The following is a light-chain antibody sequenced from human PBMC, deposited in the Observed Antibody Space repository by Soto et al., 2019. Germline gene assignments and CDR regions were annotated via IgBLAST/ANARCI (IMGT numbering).Light chain of an antibody. V-gene: IGKV1-33*01. CDR3: QQYENIPT. CDR1: QNIKNY. Sequence: DIQMTQSASSLSAYLGDRVTITCQASQNIKNYLNWYQQKPGRAPKLLIYDASNLEAGVPSRLRGSGSGTDFTFTISSMKPEDIATYYCQQYENIPTFGQGTRLEIK. CDR2: DAS. J-gene: IGKJ5*01.